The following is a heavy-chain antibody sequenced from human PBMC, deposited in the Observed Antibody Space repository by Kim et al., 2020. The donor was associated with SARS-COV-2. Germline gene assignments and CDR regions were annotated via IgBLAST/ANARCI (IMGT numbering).Heavy chain of an antibody. CDR2: IYYSGST. J-gene: IGHJ4*02. Sequence: SETLSLTCTVSGGSISSSSYYWGWIRQPPGKGLEWIGSIYYSGSTYYNPSLKSRVTISVDTSKNQFSLKLSSVTAADTAVYYCARLEVAGTHRDYWGQGTLVTVSS. CDR1: GGSISSSSYY. D-gene: IGHD6-19*01. CDR3: ARLEVAGTHRDY. V-gene: IGHV4-39*01.